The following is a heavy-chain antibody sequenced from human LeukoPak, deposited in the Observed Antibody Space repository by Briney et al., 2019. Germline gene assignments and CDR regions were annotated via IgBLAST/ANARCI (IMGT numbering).Heavy chain of an antibody. Sequence: GGSLRLSCTVSGFIFSDSAIHWVRQAAGKGLERVGRIRSKANSDETAYAASVKGRFTISRDDSKDTAYLQMNSLKPEDTAVYHCTSPAHDFDFWSGYYSVWGRGAQVTVSS. J-gene: IGHJ4*01. CDR1: GFIFSDSA. V-gene: IGHV3-73*01. D-gene: IGHD3-3*01. CDR2: IRSKANSDET. CDR3: TSPAHDFDFWSGYYSV.